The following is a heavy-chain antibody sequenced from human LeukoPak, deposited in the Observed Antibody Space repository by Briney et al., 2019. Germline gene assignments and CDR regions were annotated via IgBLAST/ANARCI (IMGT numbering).Heavy chain of an antibody. V-gene: IGHV1-18*01. CDR1: GYTFTSYG. Sequence: ASVKVSCKASGYTFTSYGISWVRQAPGQGLEWMGWISAYNGNTNYAQKLQGRVTMTTDTSTSTAYMELRSLRSDDTAVYYCARDSGYYDFWSGYVDYWGQGTLVTVSS. CDR3: ARDSGYYDFWSGYVDY. J-gene: IGHJ4*02. CDR2: ISAYNGNT. D-gene: IGHD3-3*01.